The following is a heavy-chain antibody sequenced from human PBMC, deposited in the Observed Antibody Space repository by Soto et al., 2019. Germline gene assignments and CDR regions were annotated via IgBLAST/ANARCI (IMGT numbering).Heavy chain of an antibody. D-gene: IGHD6-6*01. V-gene: IGHV3-30-3*01. CDR3: ASVPSSSSGRYYYYGMDV. CDR1: GFTFSSYA. CDR2: ISYDGSNK. J-gene: IGHJ6*02. Sequence: QVQLVESGGGVVQPGRSLRLSCAASGFTFSSYAMHWVRQAPGKGLEWVAVISYDGSNKYYADSVKGRFTISRDNSKNPMYLQKNSLRAEDTAVYYCASVPSSSSGRYYYYGMDVWGQGTTVTVSS.